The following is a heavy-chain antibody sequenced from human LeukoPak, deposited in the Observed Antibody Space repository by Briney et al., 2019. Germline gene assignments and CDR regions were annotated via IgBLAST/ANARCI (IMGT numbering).Heavy chain of an antibody. Sequence: PGGSLRLSCAASGFTFSSYGMHWVRKAPGKGLEWVAVIWYDGSNKYYADSVKGRFTISRVNSKNTLYLQMNSLRAEDTAVYYCARGNVLTGYSRYWGQGTLVTVSS. J-gene: IGHJ4*02. CDR3: ARGNVLTGYSRY. D-gene: IGHD3-9*01. CDR1: GFTFSSYG. V-gene: IGHV3-33*01. CDR2: IWYDGSNK.